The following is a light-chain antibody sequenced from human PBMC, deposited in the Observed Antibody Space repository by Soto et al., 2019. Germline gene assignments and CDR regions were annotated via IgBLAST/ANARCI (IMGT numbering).Light chain of an antibody. CDR3: QQYNSYSSWT. CDR2: KAS. J-gene: IGKJ1*01. CDR1: QSISSW. Sequence: DIQMTQSPSTLSASVVDRVAITCLASQSISSWLAWYQQKPGKAPKLLIYKASSLESGVPSRFSGSGSGTEFTLTISSLQPDDFSTYYCQQYNSYSSWTIGQGTKVDI. V-gene: IGKV1-5*03.